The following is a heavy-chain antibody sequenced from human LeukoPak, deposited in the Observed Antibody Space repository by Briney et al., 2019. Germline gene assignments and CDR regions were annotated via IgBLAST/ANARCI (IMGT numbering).Heavy chain of an antibody. J-gene: IGHJ4*02. D-gene: IGHD4-17*01. CDR2: IRYDGSNK. CDR1: GFTFSSYW. CDR3: AKGPGGDYYFDY. Sequence: GGSLRLSCAASGFTFSSYWMSWVRQAPGKGLEWVAFIRYDGSNKYYADSVKGRFTISRDNSKNTLYLQMNSLRAEDTAVYYCAKGPGGDYYFDYWGQGTLVTVSS. V-gene: IGHV3-30*02.